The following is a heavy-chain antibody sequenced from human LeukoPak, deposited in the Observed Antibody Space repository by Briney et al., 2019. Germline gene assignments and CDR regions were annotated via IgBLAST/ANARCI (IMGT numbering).Heavy chain of an antibody. J-gene: IGHJ4*02. D-gene: IGHD6-19*01. CDR3: TTAVRRYSSVDY. CDR1: GFTFSNAW. Sequence: GGSLRLSCAASGFTFSNAWMSWVRQAPGKGLEWVGRIKSKTDGGTTEYAAPVKGRFIISRDDSRNTLYLQMNSLKTEDTAVYYCTTAVRRYSSVDYWGQGTLVTVSS. CDR2: IKSKTDGGTT. V-gene: IGHV3-15*01.